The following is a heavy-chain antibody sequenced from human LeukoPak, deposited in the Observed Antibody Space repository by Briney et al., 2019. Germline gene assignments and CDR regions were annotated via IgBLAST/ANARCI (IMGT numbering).Heavy chain of an antibody. CDR2: ISSSSSYI. CDR1: GFTFSSYW. Sequence: GGSLRLSCVASGFTFSSYWMSWVRQAPGKGLEWVSSISSSSSYIYYADSVKGRFTISRDNAKNSLYLQMNSLRAEDTAVYYCARDRGTMVRGVITPDYWGQGTLVTVSS. D-gene: IGHD3-10*01. CDR3: ARDRGTMVRGVITPDY. J-gene: IGHJ4*02. V-gene: IGHV3-21*01.